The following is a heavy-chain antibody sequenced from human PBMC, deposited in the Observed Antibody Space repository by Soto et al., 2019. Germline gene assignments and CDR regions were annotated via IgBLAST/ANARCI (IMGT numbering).Heavy chain of an antibody. J-gene: IGHJ4*02. CDR3: ARHGYSYGLLSVEGRPDYDSSGYWPDY. V-gene: IGHV5-51*01. Sequence: PGESLKISCKGSGYSFTSYWIGWVRQMPGKGLEWMGIIYPGDSDTRYSPSFQGQVTISADKSISTAYLQWSSLKASDTAMYYCARHGYSYGLLSVEGRPDYDSSGYWPDYWGQGTLVTVSS. CDR1: GYSFTSYW. CDR2: IYPGDSDT. D-gene: IGHD3-22*01.